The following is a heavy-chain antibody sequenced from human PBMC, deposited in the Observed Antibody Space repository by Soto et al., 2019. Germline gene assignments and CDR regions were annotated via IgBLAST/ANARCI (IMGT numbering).Heavy chain of an antibody. CDR1: GFTFSSYA. J-gene: IGHJ4*02. D-gene: IGHD3-9*01. CDR3: ANRLAALRHFDY. Sequence: EVQLLESGGGLVQPGGSLRLSCAASGFTFSSYAMSWVRQAPGKGLEWVSAISGSGGSTYYADSVKGRFTISRDNSKNTLYLQMNSLRAEDTAVYYCANRLAALRHFDYWGQGTLVTVSS. CDR2: ISGSGGST. V-gene: IGHV3-23*01.